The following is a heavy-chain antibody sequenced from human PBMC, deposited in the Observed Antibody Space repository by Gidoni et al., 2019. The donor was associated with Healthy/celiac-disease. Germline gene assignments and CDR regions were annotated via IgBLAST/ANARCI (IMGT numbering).Heavy chain of an antibody. CDR1: GFTFSSYD. V-gene: IGHV3-13*01. D-gene: IGHD3-10*01. Sequence: EVQLVESGGGLVQPGGSLRLSCAASGFTFSSYDMHWVRQATGKGLEWVSAIGTAGDTYYPGSVKGRFTISRENAKNSLYLQMNSLRAGDTAVYYCARGLYYYGSAPTWYFDLWGRGTLVTVSS. CDR3: ARGLYYYGSAPTWYFDL. CDR2: IGTAGDT. J-gene: IGHJ2*01.